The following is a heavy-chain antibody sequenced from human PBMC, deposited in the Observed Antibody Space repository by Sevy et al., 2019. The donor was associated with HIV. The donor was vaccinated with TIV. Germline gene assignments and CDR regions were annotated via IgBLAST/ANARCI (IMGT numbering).Heavy chain of an antibody. Sequence: GGSLRLSCAASGFSFSSYAMSWVRQAPGKGLEWVSAISGSGGLTYYADSVKGRFTISRDNSKNTLYLHMNSLRAEDTAVYYRAKAPVVDWESLDYWGQGTLVTVSS. CDR2: ISGSGGLT. J-gene: IGHJ4*02. CDR1: GFSFSSYA. D-gene: IGHD1-26*01. CDR3: AKAPVVDWESLDY. V-gene: IGHV3-23*01.